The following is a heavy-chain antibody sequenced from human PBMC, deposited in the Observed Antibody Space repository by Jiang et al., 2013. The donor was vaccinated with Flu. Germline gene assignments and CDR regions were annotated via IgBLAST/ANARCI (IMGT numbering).Heavy chain of an antibody. CDR1: GGTFSSYA. D-gene: IGHD1-26*01. V-gene: IGHV1-69*01. CDR2: IIPIFGTA. CDR3: ARDLTPGIVGATTLLGAFDI. J-gene: IGHJ3*02. Sequence: GAEVKKPGSSVKVSCKASGGTFSSYAISWVRQAPGQGLEWMGGIIPIFGTANYAQKFQGRVTITADESTSTAYMELSSLRSEDTAVYYCARDLTPGIVGATTLLGAFDIWGQGTMVTVSS.